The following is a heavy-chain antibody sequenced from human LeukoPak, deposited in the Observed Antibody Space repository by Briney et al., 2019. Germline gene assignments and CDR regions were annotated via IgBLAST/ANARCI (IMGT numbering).Heavy chain of an antibody. CDR3: ARGNVVVVAGSIQNWFDP. Sequence: GGSLRLSCAASGFTFSNYGMNWVRQAPGKGLEWISSISSSSTHIYYADSVKGRFTISRDNAKNSLYLQMNSLRAEDTAVYYCARGNVVVVAGSIQNWFDPWGQGTLVTVSS. V-gene: IGHV3-21*01. CDR2: ISSSSTHI. J-gene: IGHJ5*02. CDR1: GFTFSNYG. D-gene: IGHD6-19*01.